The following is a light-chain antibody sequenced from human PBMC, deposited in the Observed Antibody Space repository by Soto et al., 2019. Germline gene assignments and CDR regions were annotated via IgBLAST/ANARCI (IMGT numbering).Light chain of an antibody. Sequence: DIQMTQSPSTLPSSVGDRVTITCRANQSISTWLAWYQQKPGKAPNLLIYKASSLQSGVPSRFSGSGSGTDFTLTISSLQPEDFATYYCQQANSFPLFGPGTTGDIK. CDR1: QSISTW. V-gene: IGKV1-5*03. J-gene: IGKJ3*01. CDR2: KAS. CDR3: QQANSFPL.